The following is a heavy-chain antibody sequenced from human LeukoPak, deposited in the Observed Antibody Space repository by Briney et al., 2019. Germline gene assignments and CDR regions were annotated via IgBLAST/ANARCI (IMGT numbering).Heavy chain of an antibody. D-gene: IGHD2-2*02. CDR3: ARADYSSTSCYTIDY. CDR2: IYYSGST. J-gene: IGHJ4*02. CDR1: GGSISSYY. Sequence: PSETLSLTCTVSGGSISSYYWSWIRQPPGKGLEWIGYIYYSGSTNYNPSLKSRVTISVDTSKNQFSLKLSSVTAADTAVYYCARADYSSTSCYTIDYWGQGTLVTVSS. V-gene: IGHV4-59*01.